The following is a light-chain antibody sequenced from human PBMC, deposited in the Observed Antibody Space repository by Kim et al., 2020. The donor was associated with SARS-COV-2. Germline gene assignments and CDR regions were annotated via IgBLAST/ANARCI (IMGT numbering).Light chain of an antibody. CDR2: DVS. Sequence: SFTSAGSGTSSDVGGYNYVSWYQQHPGKAPKLMIYDVSNRPSGVSNRFSGSKSGDTASLTISGLQAEDEADYSCSSFTSSSTLVFGTGTKVTVL. J-gene: IGLJ1*01. V-gene: IGLV2-14*03. CDR3: SSFTSSSTLV. CDR1: SSDVGGYNY.